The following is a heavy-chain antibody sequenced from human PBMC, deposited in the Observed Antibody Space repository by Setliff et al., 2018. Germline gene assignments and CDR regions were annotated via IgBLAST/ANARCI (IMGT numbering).Heavy chain of an antibody. CDR2: IYYSGST. CDR3: ARSPEVGATTYYYYYYMDA. D-gene: IGHD1-26*01. J-gene: IGHJ6*03. V-gene: IGHV4-31*03. CDR1: GGSISSGGYY. Sequence: SETLSLTCTVSGGSISSGGYYWSWIRQHPGKGLEWIGYIYYSGSTYYNPSLKSRVTISVDTSKNQFSLKLSSVTAADTAVYYCARSPEVGATTYYYYYYMDAWGKGTTVTVSS.